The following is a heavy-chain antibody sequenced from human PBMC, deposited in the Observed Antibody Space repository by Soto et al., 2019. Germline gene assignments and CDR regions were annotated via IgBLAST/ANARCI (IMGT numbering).Heavy chain of an antibody. D-gene: IGHD6-19*01. CDR2: ISYDGYNY. J-gene: IGHJ4*02. Sequence: QVQLVESGGGVVQPGRSLRLSCAASGFTFSSYAMHWVRQAPGKGLEWVAVISYDGYNYYYADSVQGRFTISRDNSKNTLYLQMNSLRPEDTALYYCARDPRSAMYSSGWYVSLNYWGQGTLVTVSS. V-gene: IGHV3-30-3*01. CDR1: GFTFSSYA. CDR3: ARDPRSAMYSSGWYVSLNY.